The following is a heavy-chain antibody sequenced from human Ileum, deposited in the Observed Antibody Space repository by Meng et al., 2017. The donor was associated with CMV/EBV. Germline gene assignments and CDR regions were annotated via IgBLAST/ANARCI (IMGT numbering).Heavy chain of an antibody. D-gene: IGHD3-3*01. CDR2: ISYDGNNK. CDR1: GFTFDNYA. Sequence: GESLKISCAATGFTFDNYAMHWVRQAPGKGLEWVAVISYDGNNKYYADSVKGRFTISRDNSKNTLYLQMNSLRADDTAVYYCARAISCFSRWFDPWGQGTLVTVSS. V-gene: IGHV3-30*19. CDR3: ARAISCFSRWFDP. J-gene: IGHJ5*02.